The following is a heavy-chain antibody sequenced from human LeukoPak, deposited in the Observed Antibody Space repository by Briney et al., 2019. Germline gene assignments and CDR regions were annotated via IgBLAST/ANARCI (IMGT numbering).Heavy chain of an antibody. J-gene: IGHJ4*02. CDR3: ARDGTWGYCSGGSCSYYFDY. CDR1: GGTFSSYA. D-gene: IGHD2-15*01. V-gene: IGHV1-69*05. CDR2: IIPIFGTA. Sequence: ASVKVSCKASGGTFSSYAISWVRQAPGQGLEWMGRIIPIFGTANYAQKFQGRVTITTDESTGTAYMELSSLRSEDTAVYYCARDGTWGYCSGGSCSYYFDYWGQGTLVTVSS.